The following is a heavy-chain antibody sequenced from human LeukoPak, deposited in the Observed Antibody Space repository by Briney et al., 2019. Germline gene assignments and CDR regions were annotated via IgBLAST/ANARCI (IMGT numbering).Heavy chain of an antibody. J-gene: IGHJ4*02. V-gene: IGHV4-30-2*01. CDR1: GGSISSGGYY. Sequence: SQTLSLTCTVSGGSISSGGYYWSWIRQPPGKGLEWIGYIYHSGSTYYNPSLKSRVTISVDRSKNQFSLKLSSVTAADTAVYYCARVSSYLHYFDYWGQGTLVTVSS. CDR3: ARVSSYLHYFDY. CDR2: IYHSGST. D-gene: IGHD1-26*01.